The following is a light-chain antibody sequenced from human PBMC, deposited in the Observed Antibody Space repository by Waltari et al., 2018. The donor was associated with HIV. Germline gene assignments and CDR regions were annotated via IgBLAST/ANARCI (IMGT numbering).Light chain of an antibody. Sequence: QSVLTQPPSVSAAPGQKASISCPGRTSNIGDNFLSWFQQFPGTAPKLLIYEDDKRPSGIPDRFTGFKSGTSATLVITGLQTGDEAVYYCGTWDTSLSAVVFGGGTNLTVL. CDR3: GTWDTSLSAVV. CDR2: EDD. CDR1: TSNIGDNF. V-gene: IGLV1-51*02. J-gene: IGLJ3*02.